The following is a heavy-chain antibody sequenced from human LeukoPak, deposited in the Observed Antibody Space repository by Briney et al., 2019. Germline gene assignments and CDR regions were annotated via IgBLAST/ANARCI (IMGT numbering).Heavy chain of an antibody. CDR1: GFTFSTYV. V-gene: IGHV3-23*01. Sequence: GALRLSCAASGFTFSTYVMSWVRQAPGKGLEWVSGINNNDGSTSYADSVKGRFTVSSDNSKNTLYLQMNGLRAEDTAVYYCATSRSGLYYVFDYWGRGTLVIVSS. J-gene: IGHJ4*02. CDR2: INNNDGST. CDR3: ATSRSGLYYVFDY. D-gene: IGHD3-3*01.